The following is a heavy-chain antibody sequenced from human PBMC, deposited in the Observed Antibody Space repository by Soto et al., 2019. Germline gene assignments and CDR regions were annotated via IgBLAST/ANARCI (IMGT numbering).Heavy chain of an antibody. J-gene: IGHJ4*02. Sequence: QVQLVESGGGVVQPGRSLRLSCAASGFTFSSYGMHWVRQAPGKGLDWVAGIWFDGSNKYYADSVKGRFTISRDNSKNTLYLQMNSLRAEDTALYYCARASGPFDYWGQGTLVTVSS. CDR3: ARASGPFDY. CDR2: IWFDGSNK. CDR1: GFTFSSYG. V-gene: IGHV3-33*01.